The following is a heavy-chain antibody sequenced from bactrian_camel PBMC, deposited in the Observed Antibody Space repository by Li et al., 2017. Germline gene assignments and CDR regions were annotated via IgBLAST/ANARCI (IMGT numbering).Heavy chain of an antibody. Sequence: QLVESGGNLVQPGGSLRLSCAASGLPDSSNCMGWFRQAPGKEREGVATISLGGGVTYYSDSVKGRFSISRDNAKNTVHLQMNGLKPEDTAMYYCAARNGYSFTCGWKDSSDFDYWGQGTQVTVS. CDR1: GLPDSSNC. V-gene: IGHV3S25*01. J-gene: IGHJ6*01. D-gene: IGHD5*01. CDR3: AARNGYSFTCGWKDSSDFDY. CDR2: ISLGGGVT.